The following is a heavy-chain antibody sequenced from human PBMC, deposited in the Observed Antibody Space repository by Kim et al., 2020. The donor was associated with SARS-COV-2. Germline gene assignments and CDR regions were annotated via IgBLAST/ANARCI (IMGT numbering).Heavy chain of an antibody. V-gene: IGHV1-46*01. D-gene: IGHD3-10*01. CDR1: GYTFTSYY. Sequence: ASVKVSCKASGYTFTSYYMHWVRQAPGQGLEWMGIINPSGGSTSYAQKFQGRVTMTRDTSTSTVYMELSSLRSEDTAVYYCARAGPDGSGSYYKSLYNWFDPWGQGTLVTVSS. CDR2: INPSGGST. J-gene: IGHJ5*02. CDR3: ARAGPDGSGSYYKSLYNWFDP.